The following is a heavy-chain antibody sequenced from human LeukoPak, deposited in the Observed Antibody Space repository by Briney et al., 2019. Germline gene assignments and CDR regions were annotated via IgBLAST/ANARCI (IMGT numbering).Heavy chain of an antibody. J-gene: IGHJ4*02. V-gene: IGHV4-34*01. Sequence: PSETLSLTCAVSGESFSYNYWTWVRQPPGKGREWIGDINHSGRVNYRPSLKSRVTISVDTSKSQFSLKLSAVTAADTAVYYCARGLGPMSPSLDYWGQGSLVTVSS. CDR1: GESFSYNY. D-gene: IGHD3-22*01. CDR2: INHSGRV. CDR3: ARGLGPMSPSLDY.